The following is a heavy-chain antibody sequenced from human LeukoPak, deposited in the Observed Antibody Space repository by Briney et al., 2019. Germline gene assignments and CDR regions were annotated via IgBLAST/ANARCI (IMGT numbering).Heavy chain of an antibody. CDR3: ARVESYYTSSDY. Sequence: SETLSLTCTVSGGSISSYYWSWIRQPPGKGLEWIGYIYYSGSTNYNPSLKSRVTISVDTSKNQFSLKLSSVTAADTAVYYCARVESYYTSSDYWGQGTLVTVSS. V-gene: IGHV4-59*01. D-gene: IGHD1-26*01. CDR2: IYYSGST. CDR1: GGSISSYY. J-gene: IGHJ4*02.